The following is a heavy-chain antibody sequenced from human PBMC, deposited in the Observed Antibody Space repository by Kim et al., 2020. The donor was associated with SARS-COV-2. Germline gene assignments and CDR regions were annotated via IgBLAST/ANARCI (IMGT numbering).Heavy chain of an antibody. CDR1: GYTFTNYA. CDR2: VIPYNGHT. D-gene: IGHD1-7*01. CDR3: ARGQLCTNLNYGVY. V-gene: IGHV1-18*01. Sequence: ASVKVSCKASGYTFTNYAISWARQAPGQGLEWMGCVIPYNGHTDFAQKFQDRVTLTTDTSTTTAYMDLTNLGFDDTAVYFCARGQLCTNLNYGVYWVQGT. J-gene: IGHJ4*02.